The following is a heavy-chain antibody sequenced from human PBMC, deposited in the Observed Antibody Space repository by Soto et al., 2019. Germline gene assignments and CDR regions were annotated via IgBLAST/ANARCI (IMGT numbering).Heavy chain of an antibody. V-gene: IGHV3-9*01. Sequence: GGSLRLSCAASGFTFDDYAMHWVRQAPGKGLEWVSGISWNSGSIGYADSVKGRFTISRDNAKNSLYLQMNSLRAEDTALYYCAKDTAVAGTYYHYFDYWGQGTLVTVSS. D-gene: IGHD6-19*01. J-gene: IGHJ4*02. CDR1: GFTFDDYA. CDR3: AKDTAVAGTYYHYFDY. CDR2: ISWNSGSI.